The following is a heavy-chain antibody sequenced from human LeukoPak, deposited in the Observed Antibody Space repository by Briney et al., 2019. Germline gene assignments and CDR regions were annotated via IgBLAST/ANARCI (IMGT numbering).Heavy chain of an antibody. Sequence: GGSLRLSCVAPGLTLSNYWMSWVRQAPGKGLEWVATIKPDGSEKYYVDSVKGRFTISRDNSKNTLHLQMNSLRAEDTAVYYCAKDQTPYYWGQGTLVTVSS. V-gene: IGHV3-7*03. J-gene: IGHJ4*02. CDR2: IKPDGSEK. CDR3: AKDQTPYY. CDR1: GLTLSNYW.